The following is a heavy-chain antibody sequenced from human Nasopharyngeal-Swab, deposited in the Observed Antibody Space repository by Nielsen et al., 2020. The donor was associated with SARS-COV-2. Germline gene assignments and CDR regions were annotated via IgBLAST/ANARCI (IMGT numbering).Heavy chain of an antibody. J-gene: IGHJ4*02. CDR1: GFTSSSYA. Sequence: GESLKISCAASGFTSSSYAMSWVRQAPGKGLEWVSAISGSGGSTYYADSVKGRFTISRDNSKNTLYLQMNSLRAEDTAVYYCAKDTYYDFWSGYAPSYYFDYWGQGTLVTVSS. CDR3: AKDTYYDFWSGYAPSYYFDY. V-gene: IGHV3-23*01. CDR2: ISGSGGST. D-gene: IGHD3-3*01.